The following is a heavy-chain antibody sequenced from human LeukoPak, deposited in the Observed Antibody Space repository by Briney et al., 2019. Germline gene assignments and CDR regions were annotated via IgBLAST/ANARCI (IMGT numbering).Heavy chain of an antibody. Sequence: SETLSLTCTVSGGSISSSSYYWGWIRQPPGKGLGWIGSIYYSGSTYYNPSLKSRVTISVDTSKNQFSLKLSSVTAADTAVYYCARHDWNYVVGNFDYWGQGTLVTVSS. V-gene: IGHV4-39*01. CDR3: ARHDWNYVVGNFDY. CDR2: IYYSGST. D-gene: IGHD1-7*01. J-gene: IGHJ4*02. CDR1: GGSISSSSYY.